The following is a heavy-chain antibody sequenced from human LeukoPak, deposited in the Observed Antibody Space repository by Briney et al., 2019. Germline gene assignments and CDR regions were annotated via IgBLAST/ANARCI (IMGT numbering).Heavy chain of an antibody. J-gene: IGHJ6*03. CDR1: GFTFSTYS. CDR3: ANGNRCTSPNCLGYYYFYMDV. V-gene: IGHV3-23*01. CDR2: FSGSGGTT. D-gene: IGHD2-8*01. Sequence: GGSLRLSCAASGFTFSTYSMSWVRQAPGRGLEWVSGFSGSGGTTCYADSVKGRFTISRDNSKNTLYLQMNSLRAEDTAVYYCANGNRCTSPNCLGYYYFYMDVWGKGTTVTVSS.